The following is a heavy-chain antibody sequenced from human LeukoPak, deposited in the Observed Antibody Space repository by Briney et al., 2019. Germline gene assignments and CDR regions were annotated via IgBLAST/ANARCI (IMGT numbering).Heavy chain of an antibody. D-gene: IGHD5-12*01. J-gene: IGHJ4*02. CDR3: ARDIESGGYGGTCDY. CDR1: GFTFSSYW. Sequence: GGSLRLSCAASGFTFSSYWMSWVRQAPGKGLEWVANIKQDGSEKYYVDSVKGRFTISRDNAKNSLYLQMNNLRAEDTAVYYCARDIESGGYGGTCDYWGQGTLVTVSS. V-gene: IGHV3-7*01. CDR2: IKQDGSEK.